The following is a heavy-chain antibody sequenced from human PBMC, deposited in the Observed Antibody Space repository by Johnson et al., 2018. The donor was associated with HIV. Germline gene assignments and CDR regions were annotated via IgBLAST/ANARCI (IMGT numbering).Heavy chain of an antibody. CDR2: ISYDGDNK. V-gene: IGHV3-30-3*01. Sequence: QVQLVESGGGVVQPGRSLRLSCAASGFTFSSYAMHWVRQAPGKGLDWVAVISYDGDNKYFADSVKGRFTISRDNSKNTLYLQMNSLRTEDTAVYYWVRGHGGPDPYEVSDIWGQGTMVTVSS. D-gene: IGHD4-23*01. CDR3: VRGHGGPDPYEVSDI. J-gene: IGHJ3*02. CDR1: GFTFSSYA.